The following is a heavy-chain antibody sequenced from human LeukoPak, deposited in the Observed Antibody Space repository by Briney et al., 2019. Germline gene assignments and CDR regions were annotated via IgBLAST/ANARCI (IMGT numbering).Heavy chain of an antibody. CDR1: GYTFTSYG. J-gene: IGHJ4*02. D-gene: IGHD6-6*01. CDR2: MNPNSGNT. V-gene: IGHV1-8*03. CDR3: ARRSLVVRNFDY. Sequence: ASVKVSCKASGYTFTSYGINWVRQATGQGLEWMGWMNPNSGNTGYAQKFQGRVTITRNTSISTAYMELSSLRSEDTAVYYCARRSLVVRNFDYWGQGTLVTVSS.